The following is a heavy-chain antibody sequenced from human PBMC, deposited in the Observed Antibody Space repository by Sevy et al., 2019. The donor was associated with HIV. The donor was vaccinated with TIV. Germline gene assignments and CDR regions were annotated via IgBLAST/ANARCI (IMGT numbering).Heavy chain of an antibody. D-gene: IGHD3-22*01. Sequence: QLGGSLRLSCAASGFTFNTHAMNWVRQAPGKGLEWVSVISGPGSSTYYVDSVKGRFTISRDNSKNILYLQMNSLRAEDTAVYYCAKALNPALESMLEVRFPTLKGFDVWGQGTMVTVSS. V-gene: IGHV3-23*01. CDR2: ISGPGSST. CDR1: GFTFNTHA. J-gene: IGHJ3*01. CDR3: AKALNPALESMLEVRFPTLKGFDV.